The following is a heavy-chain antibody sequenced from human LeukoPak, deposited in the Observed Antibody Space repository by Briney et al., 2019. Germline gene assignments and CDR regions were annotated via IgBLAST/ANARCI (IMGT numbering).Heavy chain of an antibody. Sequence: ASVKVSCKASGYTFTSYGISWVRQAPGQGLEWMGWISAYNGNTDYAQKLQGRVTMTTDTSTSTAYMELRSLRSDDTAVYYCAREGYYDSSGSVNHYAFDIWGQGTMVTVSS. D-gene: IGHD3-22*01. CDR2: ISAYNGNT. CDR1: GYTFTSYG. V-gene: IGHV1-18*01. CDR3: AREGYYDSSGSVNHYAFDI. J-gene: IGHJ3*02.